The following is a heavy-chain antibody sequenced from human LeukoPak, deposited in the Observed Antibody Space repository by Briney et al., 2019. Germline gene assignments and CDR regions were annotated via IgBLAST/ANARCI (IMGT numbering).Heavy chain of an antibody. CDR1: GFTFSSHE. D-gene: IGHD3-10*01. V-gene: IGHV3-23*01. Sequence: PGGSLRLSCAASGFTFSSHEMNWVRQAPGKGLEWVSSIGGSGGSTYYADSVKGRFTISRDNSKNTLYLQMNSLRAEDTAVYYCARKAGYYYGSGDYWGQGTLVTVSS. J-gene: IGHJ4*02. CDR3: ARKAGYYYGSGDY. CDR2: IGGSGGST.